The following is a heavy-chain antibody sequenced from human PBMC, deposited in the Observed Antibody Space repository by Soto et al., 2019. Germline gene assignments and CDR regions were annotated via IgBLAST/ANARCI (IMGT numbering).Heavy chain of an antibody. Sequence: QVQLQESGPGLVKPSQTLSLTCTVSGGSISSGDYYWSWIRQHPGKGLEWIGYIYYSGSTYYYPALKSRVTISVDTSKNQCSLKLSSVTAADTAVYYCARWWSGSRQGFDPWGQGTLVTVSS. CDR1: GGSISSGDYY. D-gene: IGHD3-3*01. CDR3: ARWWSGSRQGFDP. J-gene: IGHJ5*02. CDR2: IYYSGST. V-gene: IGHV4-31*03.